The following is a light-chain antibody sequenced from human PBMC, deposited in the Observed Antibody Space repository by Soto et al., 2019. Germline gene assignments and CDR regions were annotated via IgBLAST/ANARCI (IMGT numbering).Light chain of an antibody. J-gene: IGKJ1*01. V-gene: IGKV3-20*01. CDR2: GAS. Sequence: EIVLTQFPGTLSLSPGERATLSCRATQSVSATYLAWYQQKPGQAPRLLIYGASSRATGIPDRFSGSGSGADFTVAFSRLEPEDFAVYYSNHYGSSPHSFGQGTKVAIK. CDR3: NHYGSSPHS. CDR1: QSVSATY.